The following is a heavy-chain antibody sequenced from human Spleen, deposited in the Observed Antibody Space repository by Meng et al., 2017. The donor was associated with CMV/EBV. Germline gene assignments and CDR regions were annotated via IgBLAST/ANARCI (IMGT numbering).Heavy chain of an antibody. Sequence: ASVKVSCKASGYTFTDYYMYWVRQAPGQGLKWMGWVNPNNGATNYAQTLQGRVTMTTEPSTSTVYMELRSLRTDDTAVYYCARDRVIGVVSHYYYGMDVWGQGTTVTVSS. CDR2: VNPNNGAT. V-gene: IGHV1-18*04. D-gene: IGHD3-3*01. CDR3: ARDRVIGVVSHYYYGMDV. CDR1: GYTFTDYY. J-gene: IGHJ6*02.